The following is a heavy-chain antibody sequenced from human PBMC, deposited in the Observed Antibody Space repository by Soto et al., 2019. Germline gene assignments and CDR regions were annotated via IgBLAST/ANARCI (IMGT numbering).Heavy chain of an antibody. V-gene: IGHV1-18*04. Sequence: QVQLVQSGAEVKKPGASVKVSCKASGYTFTSYGISWVRQAPGQGLEWMGWISAYNGNANYAQKLQGRVTMTTDTSTSTAYMELRSLRSNDTAVYYCAREGDQQLAPYYYYGMDVWGQGTTVTVSS. CDR1: GYTFTSYG. CDR2: ISAYNGNA. D-gene: IGHD2-2*01. J-gene: IGHJ6*02. CDR3: AREGDQQLAPYYYYGMDV.